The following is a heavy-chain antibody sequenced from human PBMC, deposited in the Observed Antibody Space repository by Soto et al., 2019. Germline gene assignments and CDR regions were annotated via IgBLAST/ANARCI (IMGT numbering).Heavy chain of an antibody. CDR1: GGTFSGHA. CDR3: ARGPNWGSRFES. D-gene: IGHD3-16*01. J-gene: IGHJ4*02. Sequence: QVQLVQSGAEVKKPGSSVKVSCEASGGTFSGHAISWVRQAPGQGPEWMGGLIPLFGTTQHAQNFQDRLTITADKSTSTAYMELTSLRFEDTVIYYCARGPNWGSRFESCGQGTLVTVAS. V-gene: IGHV1-69*06. CDR2: LIPLFGTT.